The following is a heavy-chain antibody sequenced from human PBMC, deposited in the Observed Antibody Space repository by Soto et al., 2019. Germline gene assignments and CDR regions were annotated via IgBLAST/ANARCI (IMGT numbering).Heavy chain of an antibody. D-gene: IGHD3-22*01. CDR3: ARERSLYYYDSSGYYGFRD. V-gene: IGHV1-3*01. CDR2: INAGNGNT. Sequence: ASVKVSCKASGYTFTSYAMHWVRQAPGQRLEWMGWINAGNGNTKYSKKFQGRVTITGDTSAGTAYMELSSLGSEDTAVYYCARERSLYYYDSSGYYGFRDWGQGTLVTVSS. J-gene: IGHJ4*02. CDR1: GYTFTSYA.